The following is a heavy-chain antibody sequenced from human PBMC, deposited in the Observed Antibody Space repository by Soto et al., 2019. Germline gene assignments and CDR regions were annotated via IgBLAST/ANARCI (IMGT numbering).Heavy chain of an antibody. J-gene: IGHJ5*02. CDR1: GRPVSDWY. D-gene: IGHD3-10*01. Sequence: PSESLSQTYVSFGRPVSDWYWGGMRQPPGWGLGWIGEIKHSGSTTYPPSFKSRVTISVDTSKNQFSLKLSSVTAADTAVYYCARCYGSGSYYQNPYYSSSWYREVSWFDPWGQGTLVTVSS. CDR3: ARCYGSGSYYQNPYYSSSWYREVSWFDP. V-gene: IGHV4-34*01. CDR2: IKHSGST.